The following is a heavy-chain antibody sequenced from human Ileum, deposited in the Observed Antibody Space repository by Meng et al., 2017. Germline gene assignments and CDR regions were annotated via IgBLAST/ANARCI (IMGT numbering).Heavy chain of an antibody. CDR2: STYSGYRGAAA. CDR1: GFTFPNYV. J-gene: IGHJ4*02. V-gene: IGHV3-23*01. Sequence: GESLKISCATSGFTFPNYVMSWVRQAPGKGLEWIASSTYSGYRGAAAFYADSVKGRFTISRDNSKGTLYLQMNNLRAEDTAIYYCPKVTSGGNLDMIFDYWGQGAVVTVSS. CDR3: PKVTSGGNLDMIFDY. D-gene: IGHD2-2*03.